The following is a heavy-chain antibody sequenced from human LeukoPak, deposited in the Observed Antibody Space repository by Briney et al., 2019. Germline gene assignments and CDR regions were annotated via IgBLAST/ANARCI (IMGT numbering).Heavy chain of an antibody. Sequence: GGSLRLSCAASGFTVSSNYMSWVRQAPGKGLEWVAVISYDGSNKYYADSVKGRFTISRDNSKNTLYLQMNSLRAEDTAVYYCARDESPDIVASDAFDIWGQGTMVTVSS. CDR1: GFTVSSNY. V-gene: IGHV3-30*03. D-gene: IGHD5-12*01. CDR3: ARDESPDIVASDAFDI. J-gene: IGHJ3*02. CDR2: ISYDGSNK.